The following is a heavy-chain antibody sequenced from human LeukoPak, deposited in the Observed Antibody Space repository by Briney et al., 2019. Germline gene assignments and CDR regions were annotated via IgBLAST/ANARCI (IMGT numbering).Heavy chain of an antibody. CDR1: GFTFSSYG. CDR3: ARSVGANGDY. J-gene: IGHJ4*02. V-gene: IGHV3-7*01. CDR2: IKQDGSEK. D-gene: IGHD1-26*01. Sequence: GGSLRLSCAASGFTFSSYGMHWVRQAPGKGLEWVANIKQDGSEKYYVDSVKGRFTISRDNAKNSLYLQMNSLRAEDTAVYYCARSVGANGDYWGQGTLVTVSS.